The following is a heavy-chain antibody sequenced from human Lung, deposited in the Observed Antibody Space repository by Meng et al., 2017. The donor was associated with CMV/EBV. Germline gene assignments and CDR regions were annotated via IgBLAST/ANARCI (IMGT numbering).Heavy chain of an antibody. D-gene: IGHD1-26*01. CDR3: ARTSGGYFL. CDR1: GLTVSSYA. J-gene: IGHJ4*02. CDR2: ISYDGSNK. V-gene: IGHV3-30*04. Sequence: GGSLRLCCAASGLTVSSYAMHWVRQAPGKGLEWVAVISYDGSNKYYADSVKGGFSISRDDSKNTQYLQMNSLRAEDTAVYYCARTSGGYFLWGQGTLVTVSS.